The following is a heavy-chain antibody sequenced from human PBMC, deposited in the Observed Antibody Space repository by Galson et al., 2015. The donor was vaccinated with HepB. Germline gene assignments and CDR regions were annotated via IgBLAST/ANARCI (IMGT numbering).Heavy chain of an antibody. CDR2: IIPIFGTV. D-gene: IGHD3-22*01. CDR1: RITFSSYA. J-gene: IGHJ4*02. CDR3: ARDLGDSDGYFDH. V-gene: IGHV1-69*13. Sequence: SVKVSCKASRITFSSYAINWVRQAPGQGLEWMGGIIPIFGTVNYAQKFQGRVTITADESTSTAYMELSGLRSEDTDVYYCARDLGDSDGYFDHWGQGTLVTVSS.